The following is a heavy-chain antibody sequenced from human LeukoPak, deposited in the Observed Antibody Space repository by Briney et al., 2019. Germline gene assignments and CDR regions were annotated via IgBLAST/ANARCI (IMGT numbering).Heavy chain of an antibody. D-gene: IGHD2-15*01. J-gene: IGHJ4*02. Sequence: GASVKVSCEASGYTFSNYGITWMRQAPGQGLEWMGWTSAYNGNTCYAQKFQGRVTITADKSTSTAYMELSSLRSEDTAVYYCARGSCSGGSCYSSDYWGQGTLVTVSS. CDR2: TSAYNGNT. CDR1: GYTFSNYG. CDR3: ARGSCSGGSCYSSDY. V-gene: IGHV1-18*01.